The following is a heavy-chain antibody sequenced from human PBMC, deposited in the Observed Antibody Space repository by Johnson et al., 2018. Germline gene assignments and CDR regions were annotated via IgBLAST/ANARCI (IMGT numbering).Heavy chain of an antibody. Sequence: QVQLQESGPGLVKPSETLSLTCSVSGDSIKSSSYYWGWIRQPPGKGLEWIGSIYYSGSTYYNPPLKSRVTISVDTSKNQYSLKLSSVTAADTAVYYCARWGLVATIVYYGMDVWGQGTTVTVS. V-gene: IGHV4-39*01. J-gene: IGHJ6*02. CDR1: GDSIKSSSYY. CDR3: ARWGLVATIVYYGMDV. D-gene: IGHD5-12*01. CDR2: IYYSGST.